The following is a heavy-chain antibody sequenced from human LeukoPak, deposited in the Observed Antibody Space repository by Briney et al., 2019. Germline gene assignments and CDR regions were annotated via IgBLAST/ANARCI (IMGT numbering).Heavy chain of an antibody. Sequence: GGSLRLSCGASGFNFNTYSMTWVRQAPGKGLEWVSSISSTSTFLYYADSVKGRFTISRDNSKNTLYLQMNSLRAEDTAVYYCARDRSTVTALDYWGQGTLVTVSS. CDR1: GFNFNTYS. CDR2: ISSTSTFL. J-gene: IGHJ4*02. V-gene: IGHV3-21*01. D-gene: IGHD4-17*01. CDR3: ARDRSTVTALDY.